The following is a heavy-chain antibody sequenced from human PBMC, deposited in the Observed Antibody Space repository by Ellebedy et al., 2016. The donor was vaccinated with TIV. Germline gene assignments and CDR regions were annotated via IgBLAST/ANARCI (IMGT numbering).Heavy chain of an antibody. CDR1: GASISNYY. Sequence: SETLSLTXTVSGASISNYYWNWIRQSPGKGLQWIGYIFYTGSTNYNSALKSRVTISVDTSNKQFSLKLKSVTAADTALYYCAGGPGDGHNPREGIFDYWGQGILVTVSS. V-gene: IGHV4-59*01. CDR2: IFYTGST. CDR3: AGGPGDGHNPREGIFDY. J-gene: IGHJ4*02. D-gene: IGHD5-24*01.